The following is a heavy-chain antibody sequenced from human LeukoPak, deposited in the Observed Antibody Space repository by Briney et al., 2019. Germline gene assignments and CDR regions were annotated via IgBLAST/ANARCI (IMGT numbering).Heavy chain of an antibody. V-gene: IGHV1-69*05. J-gene: IGHJ5*02. Sequence: SVKVSCKASGGTFSSYAISWVRQAPGQGLEWMGGIIPIFGTANYAQKFQGRVTMTRDTSTRTVYMELSSLRSEDTAVYYCARGLEEEYCGRDCYLSDWFDPWGQGTLVTVSS. CDR1: GGTFSSYA. CDR3: ARGLEEEYCGRDCYLSDWFDP. CDR2: IIPIFGTA. D-gene: IGHD2-21*02.